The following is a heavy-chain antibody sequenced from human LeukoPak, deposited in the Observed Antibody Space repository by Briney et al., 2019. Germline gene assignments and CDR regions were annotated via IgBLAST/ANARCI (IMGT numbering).Heavy chain of an antibody. CDR3: ARETMGADIVVVPTPFDAFDL. Sequence: GGSLRLSCAASGFTFSRYWMSWVRQAPGKGLEWVINIKQDGSEKYYVDSVKGRFTISRDNAKNSMYLQMNSLRAEDTAVYYCARETMGADIVVVPTPFDAFDLWGQGTMVTVSS. CDR2: IKQDGSEK. J-gene: IGHJ3*01. V-gene: IGHV3-7*01. CDR1: GFTFSRYW. D-gene: IGHD2-2*01.